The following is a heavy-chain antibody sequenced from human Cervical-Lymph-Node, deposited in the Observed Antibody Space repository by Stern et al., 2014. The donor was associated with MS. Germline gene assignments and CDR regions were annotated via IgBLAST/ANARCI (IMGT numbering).Heavy chain of an antibody. CDR3: ASAYSSSHYYFDY. CDR2: IWYHGSNP. V-gene: IGHV3-33*01. J-gene: IGHJ4*01. Sequence: VQLLESGGGVVQPGRSLRLSCAGSGFSFSRYAMHWVRQAPGKGLEWVAVIWYHGSNPSNADSLTGRFTITRDNFKNTLYLQMNSLRAEDTAVYYCASAYSSSHYYFDYWGQGTLVTVSS. D-gene: IGHD6-13*01. CDR1: GFSFSRYA.